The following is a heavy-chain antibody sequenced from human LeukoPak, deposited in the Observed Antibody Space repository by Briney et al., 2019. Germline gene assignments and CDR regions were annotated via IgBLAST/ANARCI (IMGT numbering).Heavy chain of an antibody. Sequence: PSETPSLTCTVSGASISNYYWSWIRQPAGKALEWIGRIYTSGSTNYNPSLNSRVTMSVDTSKNQFSLKLTSVTAADTALYYCARDGTAGQQSYYYYMDVWGKGTPVTVSS. V-gene: IGHV4-4*07. CDR1: GASISNYY. D-gene: IGHD6-13*01. CDR2: IYTSGST. J-gene: IGHJ6*03. CDR3: ARDGTAGQQSYYYYMDV.